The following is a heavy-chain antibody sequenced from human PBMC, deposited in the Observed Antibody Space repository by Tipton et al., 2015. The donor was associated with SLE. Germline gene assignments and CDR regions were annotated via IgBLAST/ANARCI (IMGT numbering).Heavy chain of an antibody. CDR3: AREGGGPDY. CDR2: INHSGST. V-gene: IGHV4-34*01. Sequence: LRLSCSVYDGSFSGYYWTWIRQPPGKGLEWIGEINHSGSTNYNPSLKSRVTISIDTSKNQFSLKLRSVTAADTAIYYCAREGGGPDYWGQGSLVTVS. J-gene: IGHJ4*02. CDR1: DGSFSGYY. D-gene: IGHD1-26*01.